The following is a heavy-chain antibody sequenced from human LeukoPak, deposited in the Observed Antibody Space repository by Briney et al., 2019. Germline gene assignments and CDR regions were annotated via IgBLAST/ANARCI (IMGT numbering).Heavy chain of an antibody. J-gene: IGHJ4*02. D-gene: IGHD3-16*01. Sequence: PSETLSLTCTVSGDSISTYYWSWIRQPPGKGLEWIGYIHYSGSTNYNPSLRSRVTISVDTSKNQFSLKLSSATAADTAVYFCARRAINSVMFDSWGQGTLVTVSS. CDR3: ARRAINSVMFDS. CDR2: IHYSGST. V-gene: IGHV4-59*08. CDR1: GDSISTYY.